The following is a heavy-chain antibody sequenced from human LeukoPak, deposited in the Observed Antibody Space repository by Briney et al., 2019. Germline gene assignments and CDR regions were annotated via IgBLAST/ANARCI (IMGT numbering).Heavy chain of an antibody. CDR2: IYSGGST. D-gene: IGHD3-10*01. CDR3: AGSGSYRSWFDP. Sequence: GGSLRLSCAASGFTVSSNYMSRVRQAPGKGLEWVSVIYSGGSTYYADSVKGRFTISRDNSKNTLYLQMNSLRAEDTAVYYCAGSGSYRSWFDPWGQGTLVTVSS. CDR1: GFTVSSNY. V-gene: IGHV3-53*01. J-gene: IGHJ5*02.